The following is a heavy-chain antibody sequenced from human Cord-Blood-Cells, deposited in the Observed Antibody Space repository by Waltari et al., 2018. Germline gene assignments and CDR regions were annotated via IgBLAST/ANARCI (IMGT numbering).Heavy chain of an antibody. CDR3: AKLRRAAMDAFDI. CDR2: ISGSGGST. V-gene: IGHV3-23*04. Sequence: EVQLVESGGGLVQAGGSLRLSCAASGFTFSSYAMSWVRQAPGKGLGGVSAISGSGGSTYYAESVNGRFTISRDNSKNTLYLQMNSLRAEDTAVYYCAKLRRAAMDAFDIWGQGTMVTVSS. J-gene: IGHJ3*02. CDR1: GFTFSSYA.